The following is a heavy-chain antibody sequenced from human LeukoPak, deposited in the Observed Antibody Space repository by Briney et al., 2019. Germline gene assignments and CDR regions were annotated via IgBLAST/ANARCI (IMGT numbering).Heavy chain of an antibody. CDR2: IYYSGST. Sequence: PSETLSLTCTVSGGSISSYYWSWIRQPPGKGLEWIGYIYYSGSTNYNPSLKSRVTISVDTSKNQFSLKLSSVTAADTAVYYCARGSGWFVSSDYWGQGTLVTVSS. CDR1: GGSISSYY. V-gene: IGHV4-59*01. J-gene: IGHJ4*02. D-gene: IGHD6-19*01. CDR3: ARGSGWFVSSDY.